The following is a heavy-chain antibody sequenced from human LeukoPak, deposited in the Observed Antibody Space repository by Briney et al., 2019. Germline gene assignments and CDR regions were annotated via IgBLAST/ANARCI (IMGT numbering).Heavy chain of an antibody. V-gene: IGHV3-9*01. CDR2: ISWDSSSI. Sequence: GGSLRLSCAVSGLTFGDYAMHWVRQAPGKGLEWVSGISWDSSSIGYADSVKGRFTIFRDNAKNSLYLQMGSLRTEDTAVYYCVKDVSPSVTTGFESWGQGTLVTVSS. D-gene: IGHD4-17*01. CDR1: GLTFGDYA. CDR3: VKDVSPSVTTGFES. J-gene: IGHJ4*02.